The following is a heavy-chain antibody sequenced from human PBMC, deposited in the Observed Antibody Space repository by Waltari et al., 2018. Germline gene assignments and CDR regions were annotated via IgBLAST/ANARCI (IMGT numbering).Heavy chain of an antibody. CDR3: AKEVDCSGGSCPFDY. J-gene: IGHJ4*02. V-gene: IGHV3-23*01. D-gene: IGHD2-15*01. CDR2: ISGSGGST. Sequence: CAASGFTFSSYAMSWVRQAPGKGLEWVSAISGSGGSTYYTDSVKGRFTISRDNSKNTLYLQMNSLRAEDTAVYYCAKEVDCSGGSCPFDYWGQGTLVTVSS. CDR1: GFTFSSYA.